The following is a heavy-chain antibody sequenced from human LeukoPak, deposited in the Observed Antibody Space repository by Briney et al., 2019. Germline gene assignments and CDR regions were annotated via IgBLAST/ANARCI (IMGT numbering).Heavy chain of an antibody. CDR1: GFTFSSYS. CDR3: ARDEIAVAGLYDY. V-gene: IGHV3-21*01. J-gene: IGHJ4*02. D-gene: IGHD6-19*01. Sequence: GGSLRLSCAASGFTFSSYSMSWVRQAPGKGLEWVSSISSSSSYIYYADSVKGRFTISRDNAKNSLYLQMNSLRAEDTAVYYCARDEIAVAGLYDYWGQGTLVTVSS. CDR2: ISSSSSYI.